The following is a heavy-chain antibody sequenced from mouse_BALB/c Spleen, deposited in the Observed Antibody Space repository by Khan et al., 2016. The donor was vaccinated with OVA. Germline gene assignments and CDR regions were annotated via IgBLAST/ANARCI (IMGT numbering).Heavy chain of an antibody. CDR1: GYTFTSYW. V-gene: IGHV1S81*02. D-gene: IGHD1-1*01. CDR2: TNPTNGRT. CDR3: ARSKKIVATYFDY. Sequence: QVQLQQPGAELVKAGASVKMSCKASGYTFTSYWMHWVKQRLGQGLEWFAETNPTNGRTYYNEKFTSKATLTVDQSSSPAYMLLSGPTFEDSAVDYWARSKKIVATYFDYWGQGTTLTVSS. J-gene: IGHJ2*01.